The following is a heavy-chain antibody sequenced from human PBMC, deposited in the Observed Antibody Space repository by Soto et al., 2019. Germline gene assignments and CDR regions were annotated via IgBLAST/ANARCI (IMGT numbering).Heavy chain of an antibody. V-gene: IGHV5-10-1*01. D-gene: IGHD6-19*01. J-gene: IGHJ6*02. CDR3: AKSVGLAGSVDYYYSGMDV. CDR1: GYSFTNYW. CDR2: IDPSDSYT. Sequence: EVQLVQSGAEVKKSGESLRISCKASGYSFTNYWINWVRQMPGKGLEWMGTIDPSDSYTNYSPSFQGHVTISADRSISTAYLQWSSLKASDTAMYYCAKSVGLAGSVDYYYSGMDVWGQGTTVTVSS.